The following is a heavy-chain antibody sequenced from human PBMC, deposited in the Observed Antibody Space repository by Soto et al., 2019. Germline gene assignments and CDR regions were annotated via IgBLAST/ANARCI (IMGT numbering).Heavy chain of an antibody. CDR3: ARDFGYGDYVDC. V-gene: IGHV3-23*01. J-gene: IGHJ4*02. Sequence: GGSLRLSCAASGFTFSSYAMSWVRQAPGKGLEWVSTISGSADSTYYADSVKGRFTISRDNAKNSLYLQLNSLRDEDTAVYYCARDFGYGDYVDCWGQGTLVTVSS. CDR1: GFTFSSYA. D-gene: IGHD4-17*01. CDR2: ISGSADST.